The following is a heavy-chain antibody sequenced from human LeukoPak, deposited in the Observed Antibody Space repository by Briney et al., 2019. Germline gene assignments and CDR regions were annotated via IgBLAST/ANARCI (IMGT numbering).Heavy chain of an antibody. CDR3: ARVQYSSGWYEGWFDP. V-gene: IGHV3-48*01. J-gene: IGHJ5*02. Sequence: PGGSLRLSCAGSGFSFSSYSMNWVRQAPGTGLEWISYISDTSGSRYYADSVKGRFTISRDNAKNSLYLQMKSLRAEDTAVYYCARVQYSSGWYEGWFDPWGQGTLVTVSS. CDR2: ISDTSGSR. D-gene: IGHD6-19*01. CDR1: GFSFSSYS.